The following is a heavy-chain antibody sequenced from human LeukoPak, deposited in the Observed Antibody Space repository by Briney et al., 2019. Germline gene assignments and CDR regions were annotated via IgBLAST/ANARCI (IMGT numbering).Heavy chain of an antibody. V-gene: IGHV3-48*03. Sequence: PGGSLRLSCAASGFTFSSYEMNSVRQAPGGGLEWVSYISGRGTTIYYADSVKGRFTISRDNANNSLYLQMNSLRAEDTAVYYCARDPGIGGMSYWGQGTLVTVSS. CDR2: ISGRGTTI. D-gene: IGHD6-13*01. J-gene: IGHJ4*02. CDR3: ARDPGIGGMSY. CDR1: GFTFSSYE.